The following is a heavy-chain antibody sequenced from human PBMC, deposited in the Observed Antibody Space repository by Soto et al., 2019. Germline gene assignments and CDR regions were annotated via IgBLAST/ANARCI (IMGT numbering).Heavy chain of an antibody. Sequence: EVQLLESGGGLVQPGGSLRLSCAASGFTFSSYAMSWVRQAPGKGLEWVSAISGSGGSTYYADSVKGRFTISRDNSKNTLYLQMNSLRAQDTAVYYCAKDRGYSYGWDYFDYWGQGTLVTVSS. V-gene: IGHV3-23*01. CDR3: AKDRGYSYGWDYFDY. J-gene: IGHJ4*02. CDR1: GFTFSSYA. CDR2: ISGSGGST. D-gene: IGHD5-18*01.